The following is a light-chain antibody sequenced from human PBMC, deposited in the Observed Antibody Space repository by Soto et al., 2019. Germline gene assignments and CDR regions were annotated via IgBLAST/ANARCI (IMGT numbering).Light chain of an antibody. CDR3: SSYGSTSTRYV. V-gene: IGLV2-14*01. CDR1: SSDVGGYNY. CDR2: EVS. J-gene: IGLJ1*01. Sequence: QSALTQPASVSGSPGQSITISCTGTSSDVGGYNYGSWYQQHPGKAPKLMIYEVSNRPSGVSNRFSGSKSANTASLTISGLQAEDEADYFCSSYGSTSTRYVFGTGTKVTVL.